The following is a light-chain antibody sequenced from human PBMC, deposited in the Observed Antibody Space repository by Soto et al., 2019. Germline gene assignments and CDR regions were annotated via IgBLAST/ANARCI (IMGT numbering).Light chain of an antibody. J-gene: IGKJ1*01. CDR3: QQYYSYSRT. CDR1: QSISSW. V-gene: IGKV1-5*03. CDR2: KAS. Sequence: DIQMTQSPSTLSASVGDRVTITFRASQSISSWLAWYQQKPGKAPKLMIYKASSLQSGVPSRFSGSGSGTEFTLTISSLQPEDFATYYCQQYYSYSRTVGQGTNVEIK.